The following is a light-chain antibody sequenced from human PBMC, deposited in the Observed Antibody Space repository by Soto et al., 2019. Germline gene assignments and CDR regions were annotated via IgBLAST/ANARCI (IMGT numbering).Light chain of an antibody. CDR1: SSDVGGYDY. Sequence: QSALTQPASVSGSLGQSITISCTGTSSDVGGYDYVSWYQLHPGKAPKLMVFEVSNRPSGVSYRFSGSKSGNTASLTISGLQAEDEADYFCSSYSISTAYLVGTGTKVTVL. CDR2: EVS. V-gene: IGLV2-14*01. CDR3: SSYSISTAYL. J-gene: IGLJ1*01.